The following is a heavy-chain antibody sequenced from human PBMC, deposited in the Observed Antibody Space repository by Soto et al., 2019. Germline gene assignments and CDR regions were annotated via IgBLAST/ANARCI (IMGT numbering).Heavy chain of an antibody. Sequence: QLQLQESGPGLVKPSETLSLTCTVSGGSISSSNYYWGWIRQPPGKGLEWIGTIYYSGRTYYNPSIKSRVTISVDTSKNQFALRLSSVTAADTAVYYCARLGSGSYSDYWGQGTLVTVSS. D-gene: IGHD3-10*01. CDR1: GGSISSSNYY. J-gene: IGHJ4*02. CDR2: IYYSGRT. V-gene: IGHV4-39*01. CDR3: ARLGSGSYSDY.